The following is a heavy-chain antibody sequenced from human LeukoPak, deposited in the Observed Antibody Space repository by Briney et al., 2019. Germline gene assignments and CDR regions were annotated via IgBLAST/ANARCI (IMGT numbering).Heavy chain of an antibody. D-gene: IGHD3-3*01. CDR1: GGSISSYY. V-gene: IGHV4-59*01. J-gene: IGHJ5*02. CDR3: ARVRDYDFWSGYYPYNWFDP. Sequence: PSETLSLTCTVSGGSISSYYWSWIRQPPGKGLEWIGYIYYSGSTNYNPSLKSRVTISVDTPKNQFSLKLSSVTAADTAVYYCARVRDYDFWSGYYPYNWFDPWGQGTLVTVSS. CDR2: IYYSGST.